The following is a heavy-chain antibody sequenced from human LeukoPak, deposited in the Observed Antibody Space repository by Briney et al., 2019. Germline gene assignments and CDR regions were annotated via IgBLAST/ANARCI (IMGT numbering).Heavy chain of an antibody. D-gene: IGHD1-26*01. V-gene: IGHV3-23*01. CDR3: AKETNSGRIKVFDP. J-gene: IGHJ5*02. CDR1: GLTFNNYA. CDR2: ISAGGNT. Sequence: PGGSLRLSCVASGLTFNNYAMTGVRQAPGKGLEWVSDISAGGNTYYADPVKGHFTISRDNSKNALYLQMTSLRVEETAVYYCAKETNSGRIKVFDPWDQGTLVTVSS.